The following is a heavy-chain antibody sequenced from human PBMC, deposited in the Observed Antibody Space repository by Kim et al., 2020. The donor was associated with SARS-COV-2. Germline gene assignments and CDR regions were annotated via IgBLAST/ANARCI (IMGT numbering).Heavy chain of an antibody. V-gene: IGHV4-39*01. J-gene: IGHJ2*01. Sequence: SETLSLTCTVSGGSISSSSYYWGWIRQPPGKGLEWIGSIYYSGSTYYNPSLKSQLTISVDTSKNQFPLKLSSVTAPDTAGYYCARRVACMAVAGCSYFDIWGRGTLVTVSS. CDR2: IYYSGST. CDR1: GGSISSSSYY. CDR3: ARRVACMAVAGCSYFDI. D-gene: IGHD6-19*01.